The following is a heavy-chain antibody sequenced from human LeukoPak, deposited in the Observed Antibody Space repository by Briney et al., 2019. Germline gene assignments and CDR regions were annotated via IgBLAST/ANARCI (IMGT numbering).Heavy chain of an antibody. D-gene: IGHD3-22*01. Sequence: ETLSLTCTVSGGSISSSSYFWGWIRQPPGKGLEWVSAISGSGGSTYYADSVKGRFTISRDNSKNTLYLQMNSLRAEDTAVYYCAKDQGSYYYDSSAEAFDIWGQGTMVTVSS. CDR3: AKDQGSYYYDSSAEAFDI. CDR2: ISGSGGST. V-gene: IGHV3-23*01. CDR1: GGSISSSSYF. J-gene: IGHJ3*02.